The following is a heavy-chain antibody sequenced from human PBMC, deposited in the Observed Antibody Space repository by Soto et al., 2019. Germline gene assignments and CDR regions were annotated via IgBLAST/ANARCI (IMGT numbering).Heavy chain of an antibody. D-gene: IGHD3-10*01. CDR3: ARVMITMVRGVISYYYYGMDV. J-gene: IGHJ6*02. Sequence: GGSLRLSCAASGFTFSSYGMHWVRQAPGKGLEWVAVISYDGSNKYYADSVKGRFTISRDNSKNTLYLQMNSLRAEDTAVYYCARVMITMVRGVISYYYYGMDVWGQGTTVTVSS. CDR1: GFTFSSYG. V-gene: IGHV3-30*03. CDR2: ISYDGSNK.